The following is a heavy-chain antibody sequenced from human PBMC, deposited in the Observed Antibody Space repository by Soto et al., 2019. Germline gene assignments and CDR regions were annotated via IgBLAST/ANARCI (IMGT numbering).Heavy chain of an antibody. Sequence: QVHLVESGGGLVKPGGSLKLSCAASGFTFSEYYMSWIRQAPGKGLEWVSYIGSRGSYTNHADSVKARFSISRDNVKKSLYLQMNSLKAEDTAVYYCVRGGSDWYLPIAYWGPGTLVTVSS. CDR1: GFTFSEYY. CDR3: VRGGSDWYLPIAY. J-gene: IGHJ4*02. V-gene: IGHV3-11*06. CDR2: IGSRGSYT. D-gene: IGHD6-19*01.